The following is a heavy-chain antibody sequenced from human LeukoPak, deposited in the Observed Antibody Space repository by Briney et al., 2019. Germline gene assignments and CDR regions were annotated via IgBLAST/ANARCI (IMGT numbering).Heavy chain of an antibody. V-gene: IGHV3-7*01. CDR2: IKKDGSEK. CDR3: AGILRYFDWFRRGDWFDP. J-gene: IGHJ5*02. D-gene: IGHD3-9*01. CDR1: GFTFSSYW. Sequence: GGSLRLSCAAYGFTFSSYWMSWVGQAPGKGREGVANIKKDGSEKYYVDYVKGRFTISRDNAKNSLYLQMNSLRAEDTAVYYCAGILRYFDWFRRGDWFDPWGQGTLVTVSS.